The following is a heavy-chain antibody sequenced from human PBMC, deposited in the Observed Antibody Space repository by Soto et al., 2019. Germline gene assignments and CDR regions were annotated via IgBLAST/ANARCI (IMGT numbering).Heavy chain of an antibody. J-gene: IGHJ6*02. CDR2: IYPGDSDT. Sequence: GESLKISCKGSGYSFTSYWIGWVRQMPGKGLEWMGIIYPGDSDTSYSPSFQGQVTISADKSISTAYLQWSSLKASDTAMYYCARLGSSSSWYYYGMDVWGHGTTVTVSS. D-gene: IGHD6-13*01. CDR1: GYSFTSYW. V-gene: IGHV5-51*01. CDR3: ARLGSSSSWYYYGMDV.